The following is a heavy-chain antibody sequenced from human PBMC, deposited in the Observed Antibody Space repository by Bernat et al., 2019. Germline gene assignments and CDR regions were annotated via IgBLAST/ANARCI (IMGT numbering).Heavy chain of an antibody. CDR2: ISTYNGNL. CDR1: GYTFTSYG. Sequence: QVQLVQSGAEVKKPGASVKVSCKASGYTFTSYGISWVRQAPGQGLEWMGWISTYNGNLNYVQKFQDRVTMTTDTSTSTAYMELRSLISDDAAVYYCSRAPFKQVTSDYYYGMDVWGQGTTVTVSS. CDR3: SRAPFKQVTSDYYYGMDV. V-gene: IGHV1-18*01. J-gene: IGHJ6*02. D-gene: IGHD2/OR15-2a*01.